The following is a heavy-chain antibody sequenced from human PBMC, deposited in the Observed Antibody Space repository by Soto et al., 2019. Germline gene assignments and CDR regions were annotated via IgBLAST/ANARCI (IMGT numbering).Heavy chain of an antibody. Sequence: ASVKVSCKASGGTFSSYTISWVRQAPGQGLEWMGRIIPILGIANYAQKFQGRVTITADKSTSTAYMELSSLRSEDTAVYYCARDLQHCSDGSCYSRYYYMDVWGKGTTVTVSS. V-gene: IGHV1-69*04. CDR2: IIPILGIA. D-gene: IGHD2-15*01. CDR3: ARDLQHCSDGSCYSRYYYMDV. CDR1: GGTFSSYT. J-gene: IGHJ6*03.